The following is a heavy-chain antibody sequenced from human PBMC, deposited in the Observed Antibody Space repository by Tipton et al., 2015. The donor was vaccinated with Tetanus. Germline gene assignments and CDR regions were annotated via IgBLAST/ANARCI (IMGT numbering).Heavy chain of an antibody. Sequence: RSLRLSCAASGFTFNNYAMHWVRQAPGKGLEWVGVVSFDGSAKYYADSVKGRLTISRDNSNDTLYLQVNSLRAEDTAVYYCARSAGRWLDSWFDPWGQGTLVIVSS. V-gene: IGHV3-30-3*01. CDR1: GFTFNNYA. CDR3: ARSAGRWLDSWFDP. J-gene: IGHJ5*02. CDR2: VSFDGSAK. D-gene: IGHD6-19*01.